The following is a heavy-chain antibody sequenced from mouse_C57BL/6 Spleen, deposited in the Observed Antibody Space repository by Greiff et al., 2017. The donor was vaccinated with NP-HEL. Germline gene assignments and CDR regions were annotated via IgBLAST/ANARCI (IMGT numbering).Heavy chain of an antibody. Sequence: EVQLQQSGPELVKPGASVKISCKASGYTFTDYYMNWVKQSHGKSLEWIGDINPNNGGTSYNQKFKGKATLTVDKSSSTAYMELRSLTSEDSAVYYCARRGGHYDYDAGGMDYWGQGTSVTVSS. CDR2: INPNNGGT. CDR1: GYTFTDYY. J-gene: IGHJ4*01. V-gene: IGHV1-26*01. CDR3: ARRGGHYDYDAGGMDY. D-gene: IGHD2-4*01.